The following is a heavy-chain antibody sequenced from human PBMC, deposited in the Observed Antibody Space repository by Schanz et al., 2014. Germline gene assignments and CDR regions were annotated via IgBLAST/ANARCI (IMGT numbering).Heavy chain of an antibody. D-gene: IGHD3-10*01. J-gene: IGHJ4*02. CDR2: ISSDGFNK. V-gene: IGHV3-30*04. Sequence: QVQLVESGGGVVQPGGSLRLSCAASRFTFSTYAMHWVRQAPGKGLGWLAVISSDGFNKFYADSVKGRFTISRDNSKNTLYLQMNRLRTEDTAVYYCARGDMGRGVFDYWGQGTLVTVSS. CDR1: RFTFSTYA. CDR3: ARGDMGRGVFDY.